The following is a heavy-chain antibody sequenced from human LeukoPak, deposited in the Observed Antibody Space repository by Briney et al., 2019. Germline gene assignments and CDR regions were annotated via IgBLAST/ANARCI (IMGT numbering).Heavy chain of an antibody. CDR3: ARESNYHGSGTGWFDP. CDR1: GGSISRGGYS. D-gene: IGHD3-10*01. J-gene: IGHJ5*02. Sequence: PSQTLSLTCAVSGGSISRGGYSWSWIRQPPGKGLEWIGYFYYSGSTYYNPSLKSRVTISVDTSKNQLSLKLSPVTAAGTALYYCARESNYHGSGTGWFDPWGQGTLVTVSS. V-gene: IGHV4-30-4*07. CDR2: FYYSGST.